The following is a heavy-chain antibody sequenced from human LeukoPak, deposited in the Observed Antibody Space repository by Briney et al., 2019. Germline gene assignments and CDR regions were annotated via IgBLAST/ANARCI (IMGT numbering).Heavy chain of an antibody. V-gene: IGHV3-23*01. CDR1: GGSISSGGYS. J-gene: IGHJ5*02. Sequence: PSETLSLTCAVSGGSISSGGYSWSWIRQPPGKGLEWVSAISCSGGSTYYADSVKRRFTISRDNSKNTLYLQMNSLRAEETAVYYCAKVKSPVAGVLEGLEPWGQGTLVTVSS. CDR2: ISCSGGST. D-gene: IGHD6-19*01. CDR3: AKVKSPVAGVLEGLEP.